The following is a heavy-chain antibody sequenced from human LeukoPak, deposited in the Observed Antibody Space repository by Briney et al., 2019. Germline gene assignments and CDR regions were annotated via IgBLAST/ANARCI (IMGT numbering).Heavy chain of an antibody. CDR3: ARVSDRTTYYDFWSGYYNYFDY. CDR2: INPNSGGT. J-gene: IGHJ4*02. D-gene: IGHD3-3*01. Sequence: ASVKVSCKASGYTFTGYYMHWVRQAPGQGLEWMGWINPNSGGTNYAQKFQGRVTMTRDTSISTAYMELSRLRSDDTAVYYCARVSDRTTYYDFWSGYYNYFDYWGQGTLVTVSS. CDR1: GYTFTGYY. V-gene: IGHV1-2*02.